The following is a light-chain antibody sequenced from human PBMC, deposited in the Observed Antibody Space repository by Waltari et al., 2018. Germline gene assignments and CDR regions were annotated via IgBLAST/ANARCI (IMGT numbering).Light chain of an antibody. Sequence: QSILTQPTSVSGAPGQRVTISCTGSSSNIGAGHDVHWYQAFPGTAPKLLIYGNNNRPSGVPDRFSGSKSGSSASLAINGLQAEEEADYDCQSFDSNVRGGVVFGGGTKVTVL. V-gene: IGLV1-40*01. CDR2: GNN. CDR3: QSFDSNVRGGVV. J-gene: IGLJ3*02. CDR1: SSNIGAGHD.